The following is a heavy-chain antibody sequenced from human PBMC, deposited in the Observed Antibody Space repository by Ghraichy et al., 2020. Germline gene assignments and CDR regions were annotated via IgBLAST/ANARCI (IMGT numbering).Heavy chain of an antibody. J-gene: IGHJ3*02. CDR2: IYSTSTT. V-gene: IGHV3-53*01. Sequence: LSLTCAASGFVFSAYGTPWVRQAPGKGLEWVSLIYSTSTTYYADSVKGRFTISRDTSKNTVYLQMNSLSAEDTAVYYCVRDDVSAFDIWGQGTMVTVSS. CDR1: GFVFSAYG. CDR3: VRDDVSAFDI. D-gene: IGHD5/OR15-5a*01.